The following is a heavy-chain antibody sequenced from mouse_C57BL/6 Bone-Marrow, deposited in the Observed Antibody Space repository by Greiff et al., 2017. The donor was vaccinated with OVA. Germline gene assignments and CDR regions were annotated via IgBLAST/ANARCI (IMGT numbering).Heavy chain of an antibody. V-gene: IGHV3-6*01. J-gene: IGHJ3*01. CDR1: GYSITSGYY. D-gene: IGHD2-4*01. CDR3: ARDSPLIYYDYDGAY. Sequence: EVKLMESGPGLVKPSQSLSLTCSVTGYSITSGYYWNWIRQFPGNKLEWMGYISYDGSNNYNPSLKNRISITRDTSKNQFFLKLNSVTTEDTATYYCARDSPLIYYDYDGAYWGQGTLVTVSA. CDR2: ISYDGSN.